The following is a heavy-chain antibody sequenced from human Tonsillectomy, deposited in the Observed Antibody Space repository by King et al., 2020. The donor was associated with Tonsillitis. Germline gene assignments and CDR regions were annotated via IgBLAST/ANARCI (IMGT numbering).Heavy chain of an antibody. CDR3: ARIPGGGSYSDGFDY. CDR2: IDWDDDK. D-gene: IGHD1-26*01. Sequence: TLKESGPALVKPTQTLTLTCTFSGFSLSTSGMCVSWIRQPPGKALEWLALIDWDDDKYYSTSLKTRLTISKDTSKNQVVLTMTNMDPVDTATYYCARIPGGGSYSDGFDYWGQGTLVTVSS. J-gene: IGHJ4*02. V-gene: IGHV2-70*01. CDR1: GFSLSTSGMC.